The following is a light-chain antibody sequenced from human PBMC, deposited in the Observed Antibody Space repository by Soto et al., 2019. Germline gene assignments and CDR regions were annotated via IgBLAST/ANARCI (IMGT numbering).Light chain of an antibody. CDR1: QSLAYSDGNTY. Sequence: DVVMTQSPLSLPVTLGQPASISCRSSQSLAYSDGNTYLNWFQQRPGQSPRRLIYKVSNRDSGVPDSISGSGSGTDFTLKISRVEAEDVGVYYCMQGTHWPPYTFGQGTKLEIK. CDR3: MQGTHWPPYT. J-gene: IGKJ2*01. V-gene: IGKV2-30*01. CDR2: KVS.